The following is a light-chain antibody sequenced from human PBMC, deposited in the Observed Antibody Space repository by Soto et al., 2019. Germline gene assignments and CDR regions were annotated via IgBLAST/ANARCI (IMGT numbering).Light chain of an antibody. CDR3: VAWDDNLSSRV. CDR2: MNN. V-gene: IGLV1-47*01. Sequence: QSVLTQPPSLSGTPGQTVTISCLGSRSNIGSAIVHWYQQLPGTAPKHLIYMNNQRPSGVPDRFSGSKSGTSASLVIPGLRPEDEADYYCVAWDDNLSSRVFGGGTKLTVL. J-gene: IGLJ3*02. CDR1: RSNIGSAI.